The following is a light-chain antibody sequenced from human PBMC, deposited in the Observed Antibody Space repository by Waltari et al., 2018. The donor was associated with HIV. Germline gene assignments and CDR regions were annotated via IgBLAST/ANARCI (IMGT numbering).Light chain of an antibody. Sequence: DIQMTQSPSSLSASVGDRVTMTCRASQTITSCLHWYAASSLQSGVPSRFSGSGSGTDYTLTISSLQPEDFATYYCQQTYTPPLTFGPGTKVEIK. J-gene: IGKJ3*01. CDR2: AAS. CDR1: QTITSC. CDR3: QQTYTPPLT. V-gene: IGKV1-39*01.